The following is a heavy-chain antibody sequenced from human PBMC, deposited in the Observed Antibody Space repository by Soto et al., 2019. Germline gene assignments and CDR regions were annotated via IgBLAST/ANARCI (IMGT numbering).Heavy chain of an antibody. D-gene: IGHD5-18*01. CDR1: GFTFSSYW. Sequence: GGSLRLSCAASGFTFSSYWMHWVRQAPGKGLVWVSRINSDGSSTSYADSVKGRFTISRDNAKNTLYLQMNSLRAEDTAVYYCARVYIGYSYGPHHDAFDIWDQGTMVTVSS. J-gene: IGHJ3*02. V-gene: IGHV3-74*01. CDR2: INSDGSST. CDR3: ARVYIGYSYGPHHDAFDI.